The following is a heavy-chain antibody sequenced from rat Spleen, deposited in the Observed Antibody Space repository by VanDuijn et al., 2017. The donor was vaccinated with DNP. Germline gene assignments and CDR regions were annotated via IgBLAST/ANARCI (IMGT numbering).Heavy chain of an antibody. CDR3: TRVLYNGYQRHYWSFDF. D-gene: IGHD2-7*01. CDR1: GFSLTSYH. CDR2: IQSDGNT. V-gene: IGHV2S1*01. J-gene: IGHJ1*01. Sequence: QVQLKESGPGLVQPSQTLSLTCTVSGFSLTSYHVDWVRQPPGKGLEWMGRIQSDGNTDYNSAIKSRLSISRDTSKSQVFLKMNSLQTEDTAIYFCTRVLYNGYQRHYWSFDFWGQEPWSPCPQ.